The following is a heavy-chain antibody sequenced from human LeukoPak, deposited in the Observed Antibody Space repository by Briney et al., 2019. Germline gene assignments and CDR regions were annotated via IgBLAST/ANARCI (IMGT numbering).Heavy chain of an antibody. CDR1: GLTVSSTY. CDR3: ARGYRYGYDY. Sequence: GGSLRLSCAASGLTVSSTYMSWVRQAPGKGLEWVSYISSSGGSIYYADSVKGRFTISRDNAKNSLYLQMNSLRAEDTAVYYCARGYRYGYDYRGQGTLVTVSS. V-gene: IGHV3-11*04. CDR2: ISSSGGSI. D-gene: IGHD5-18*01. J-gene: IGHJ4*02.